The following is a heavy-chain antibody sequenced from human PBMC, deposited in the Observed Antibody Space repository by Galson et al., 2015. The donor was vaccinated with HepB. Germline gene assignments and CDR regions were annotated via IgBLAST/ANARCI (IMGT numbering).Heavy chain of an antibody. CDR3: ARDRAREVEQLVRGHGGTPNDY. D-gene: IGHD6-13*01. V-gene: IGHV1-18*04. CDR1: GYTFTSYG. CDR2: ISAYNGNT. Sequence: SVKVSCKASGYTFTSYGISWVRQAPGQGLEWMGWISAYNGNTNYAQKLQGRVTMTTDTSTSTAYMELRSLRSDDTAVYYCARDRAREVEQLVRGHGGTPNDYWGQGTLVTVSS. J-gene: IGHJ4*02.